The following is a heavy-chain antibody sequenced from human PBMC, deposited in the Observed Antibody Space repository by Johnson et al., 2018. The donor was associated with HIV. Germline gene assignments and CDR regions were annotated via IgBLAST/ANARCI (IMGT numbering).Heavy chain of an antibody. CDR1: GFTFSTYA. CDR2: ISYDGANK. CDR3: ATGSVVVVAADGLLQLHDAFDI. J-gene: IGHJ3*02. D-gene: IGHD2-15*01. V-gene: IGHV3-30-3*01. Sequence: QVQLVESGGGVVRPGRSLRLSCAASGFTFSTYAMHWVRQASGTGLEWVTIISYDGANKFYADSLKGRFTLSRDTSKNTLYLQMNSLRAEDTAVYYCATGSVVVVAADGLLQLHDAFDIWGQGTMVTVSS.